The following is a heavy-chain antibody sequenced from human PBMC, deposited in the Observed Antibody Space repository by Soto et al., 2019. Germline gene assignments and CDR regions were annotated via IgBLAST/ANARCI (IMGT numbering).Heavy chain of an antibody. CDR3: ARGRWGSYSFDS. J-gene: IGHJ5*01. Sequence: QVQLVQSGAEVKKPGSSVKVSCKASGGVFRNYAINWVRQAPGQGLEWMGGIIPVFGTADYPQKFQGRVTITADESTTTAYMELTSLKTEDTAVYFCARGRWGSYSFDSWGQGTLVTVAS. CDR1: GGVFRNYA. V-gene: IGHV1-69*01. CDR2: IIPVFGTA. D-gene: IGHD1-26*01.